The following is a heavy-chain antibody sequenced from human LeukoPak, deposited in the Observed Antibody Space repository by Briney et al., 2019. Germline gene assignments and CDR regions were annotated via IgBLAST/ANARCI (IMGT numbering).Heavy chain of an antibody. D-gene: IGHD3-22*01. CDR3: ARVRILRYYDSSGYLDY. CDR2: ISAYNGNT. CDR1: GYTFTGYG. V-gene: IGHV1-18*01. Sequence: WASVKVSCKASGYTFTGYGISWVRQAPGQGLEWMGWISAYNGNTNYAQKLQGRVTMTTDTSTSTAYMELRSLRSDDTAVYYCARVRILRYYDSSGYLDYWGQGTLVTVPS. J-gene: IGHJ4*02.